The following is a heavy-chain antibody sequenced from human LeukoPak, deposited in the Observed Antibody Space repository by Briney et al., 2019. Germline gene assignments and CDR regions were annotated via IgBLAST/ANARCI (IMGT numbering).Heavy chain of an antibody. CDR2: ISYDGSNK. V-gene: IGHV3-30*04. J-gene: IGHJ4*02. CDR3: ARDPIGGYDILTGYQV. D-gene: IGHD3-9*01. CDR1: GFTFSSYA. Sequence: PGRSLRLFCAASGFTFSSYAMHWVRQAPGKGLEWVAVISYDGSNKYYADSVKGRFTISRDNSKNTLYLQMNSLRAEDTAVYYCARDPIGGYDILTGYQVWGQGTLVTVSS.